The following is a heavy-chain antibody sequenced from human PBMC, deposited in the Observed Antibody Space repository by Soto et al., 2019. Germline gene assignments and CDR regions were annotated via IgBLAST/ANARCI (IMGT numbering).Heavy chain of an antibody. V-gene: IGHV5-51*01. Sequence: PGESLKISCKGSGYSFTSYWIGWVRQMPGKGLEWMGIIYPGDSDTRYSPSFQGQVTISADKSISTAYLQWSSLKASDTAMYYCAREAPAYSSSSFVGSPNLDYWGQGTLVTVSS. CDR2: IYPGDSDT. J-gene: IGHJ4*02. CDR3: AREAPAYSSSSFVGSPNLDY. D-gene: IGHD6-6*01. CDR1: GYSFTSYW.